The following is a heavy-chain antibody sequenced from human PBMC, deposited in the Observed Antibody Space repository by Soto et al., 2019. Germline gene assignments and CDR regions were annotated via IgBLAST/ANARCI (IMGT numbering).Heavy chain of an antibody. CDR2: VNGGGDRE. Sequence: GGSLRLSCTASGFTFTNFAMTWVRQAPGKGLEWVASVNGGGDREYYADFAKGRFVLSRDNSKNTLFLQMQSLRDEDTALYYCAKGGASRGHYYGVDVWGQETMVTVSS. D-gene: IGHD3-10*01. CDR1: GFTFTNFA. CDR3: AKGGASRGHYYGVDV. J-gene: IGHJ6*02. V-gene: IGHV3-23*01.